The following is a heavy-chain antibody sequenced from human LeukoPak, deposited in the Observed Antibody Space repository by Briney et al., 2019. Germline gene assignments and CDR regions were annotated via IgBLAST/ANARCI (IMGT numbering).Heavy chain of an antibody. V-gene: IGHV3-30*04. CDR3: ATLTGTTGSDDY. CDR1: GFTFSISV. CDR2: ISFDGSNK. Sequence: GTSLRLSCAASGFTFSISVMHWVRQAPGKGLEWVAVISFDGSNKYYADSVKGRFTVSRDNSKSTLFLQMSTLRAEDTAVYYCATLTGTTGSDDYWGQGTLVTVSS. J-gene: IGHJ4*02. D-gene: IGHD1-20*01.